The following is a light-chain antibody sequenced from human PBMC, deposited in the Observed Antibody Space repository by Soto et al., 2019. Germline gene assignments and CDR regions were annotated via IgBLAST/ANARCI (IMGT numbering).Light chain of an antibody. J-gene: IGKJ4*01. CDR2: GAS. Sequence: EIVMTQSPATLSVSPGERATLSCRASQSVNSNLAWYQQKPGQAPRLLIYGASARATGIPARFSGSGSGTEFTLTISSLQSEDFAVYYCQQYNNWPLTFGGGTQVEIK. CDR3: QQYNNWPLT. V-gene: IGKV3-15*01. CDR1: QSVNSN.